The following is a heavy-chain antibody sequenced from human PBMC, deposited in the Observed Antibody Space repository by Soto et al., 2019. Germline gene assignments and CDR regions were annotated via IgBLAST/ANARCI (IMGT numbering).Heavy chain of an antibody. D-gene: IGHD6-6*01. Sequence: ASVKVSCKASGYTFTSYAMHWVRQAPGQRFEWMGWINAGNGNTKYSQKFQGRVTITRDTSASTAYMELSSLRSEDTAVYYCARESYSRTIAATSGMDVWGQGTTVTVSS. V-gene: IGHV1-3*01. J-gene: IGHJ6*02. CDR1: GYTFTSYA. CDR3: ARESYSRTIAATSGMDV. CDR2: INAGNGNT.